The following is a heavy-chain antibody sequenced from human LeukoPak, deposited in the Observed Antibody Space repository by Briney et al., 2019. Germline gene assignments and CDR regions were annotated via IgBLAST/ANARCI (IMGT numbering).Heavy chain of an antibody. J-gene: IGHJ4*02. Sequence: GGSLRLSCAASGFTFSSYGMHWVRQAPGKGLEWVAVISYDGSNKYYADSVKGRFTISRDNSKNTLYLQMNSLRAEDTAVYYCARVVVAATVPFFDYWGQGTLVTVSS. V-gene: IGHV3-30*03. D-gene: IGHD2-15*01. CDR3: ARVVVAATVPFFDY. CDR2: ISYDGSNK. CDR1: GFTFSSYG.